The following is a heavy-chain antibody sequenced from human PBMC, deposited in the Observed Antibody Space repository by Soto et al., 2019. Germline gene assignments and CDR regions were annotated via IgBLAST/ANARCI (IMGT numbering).Heavy chain of an antibody. J-gene: IGHJ4*02. D-gene: IGHD1-20*01. V-gene: IGHV3-23*01. CDR1: GFTFSSYA. Sequence: EVQLLESGGGLVQPGGSLRLSCAASGFTFSSYAMSWVRQAPGKGLEWISAVSGSGGSTYYADSVKGRFTISRDNSKDTLYLQMTTLRAEDPAVYYCAKPPDYNWNDYWGQGTLVTVSS. CDR3: AKPPDYNWNDY. CDR2: VSGSGGST.